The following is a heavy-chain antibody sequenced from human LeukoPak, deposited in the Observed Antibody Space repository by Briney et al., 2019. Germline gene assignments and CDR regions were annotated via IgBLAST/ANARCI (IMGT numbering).Heavy chain of an antibody. CDR1: GYTFTGYY. D-gene: IGHD4-11*01. J-gene: IGHJ5*02. CDR2: INPNSGGT. V-gene: IGHV1-2*02. CDR3: ARGQATVKTAYWFDP. Sequence: ASVKVSCKASGYTFTGYYMHWVRQAPGQGLEWMGWINPNSGGTNYALKFQGRVTMTRDTSISTAYMELSRLRSDDTAVYYCARGQATVKTAYWFDPWGQGTLVTVSS.